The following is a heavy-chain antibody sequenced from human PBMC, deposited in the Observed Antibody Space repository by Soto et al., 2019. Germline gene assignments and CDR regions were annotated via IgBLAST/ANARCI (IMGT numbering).Heavy chain of an antibody. CDR1: GFSLSTSGVG. CDR3: AHRQGHGMDV. CDR2: IYWNDDK. V-gene: IGHV2-5*01. Sequence: QITLKESGPRLVKPTQTLTLTCTFSGFSLSTSGVGVGWIRQPPGKALEGLALIYWNDDKRSSPSLKSRLTITKDTSKSQVVLTMTNMDPVDTATYYCAHRQGHGMDVWGQGTTVTVSS. J-gene: IGHJ6*02.